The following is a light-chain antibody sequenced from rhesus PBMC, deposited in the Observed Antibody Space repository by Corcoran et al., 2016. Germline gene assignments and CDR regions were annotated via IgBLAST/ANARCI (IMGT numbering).Light chain of an antibody. J-gene: IGKJ4*01. V-gene: IGKV1S12*01. CDR2: AAS. Sequence: DIQMTQSPSALSASVGDRVTISCRASQNIYSNLAWYQQKPGKAPKLLIYAASSLQTWIPSRFSGSGSGTDFTLTISSLQPEDSAAYYCQHYYDNPLTFGGGTKVELK. CDR3: QHYYDNPLT. CDR1: QNIYSN.